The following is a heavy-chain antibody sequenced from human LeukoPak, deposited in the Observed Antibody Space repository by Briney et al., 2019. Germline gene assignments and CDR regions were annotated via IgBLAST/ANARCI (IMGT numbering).Heavy chain of an antibody. Sequence: ASVKVSCKTSGYMFTGYYIHWVRQAPGQGLEWMGWMNPNSGGTNYAQNFQGRVTMTRDTSISTAYMEVTRLRSDDTAVYYCARDTEYCTNGVCVYYFDYWGQGTLVTVSS. J-gene: IGHJ4*02. V-gene: IGHV1-2*02. CDR2: MNPNSGGT. CDR3: ARDTEYCTNGVCVYYFDY. D-gene: IGHD2-8*01. CDR1: GYMFTGYY.